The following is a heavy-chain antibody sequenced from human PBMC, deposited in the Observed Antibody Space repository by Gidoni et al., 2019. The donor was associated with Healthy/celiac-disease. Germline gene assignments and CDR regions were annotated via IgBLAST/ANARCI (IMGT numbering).Heavy chain of an antibody. J-gene: IGHJ4*02. D-gene: IGHD3-22*01. Sequence: QLQLQESGPGLVKPSETLSLTCTVSGGSISSSSYYWGWIRQPPGKGLEWIGSIYYSGSTYYNPSLKSRVTISVDTSKNQFSLKLSSVTAADTAVYYCARSDFGDSSGYRPEGWGYYFDYWGQGTLVTVSS. CDR1: GGSISSSSYY. CDR3: ARSDFGDSSGYRPEGWGYYFDY. V-gene: IGHV4-39*01. CDR2: IYYSGST.